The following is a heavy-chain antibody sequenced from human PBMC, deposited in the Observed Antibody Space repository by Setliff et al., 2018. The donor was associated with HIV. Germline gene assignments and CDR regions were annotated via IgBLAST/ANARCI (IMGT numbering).Heavy chain of an antibody. V-gene: IGHV4-59*08. D-gene: IGHD2-15*01. Sequence: SETLSLTCTVSGGSISGFYWSWIRQPPGKGLEWIAYIHNSGSTEYNPSLQSRVTISLDTSKRQFSLKLNSMTAADTAVYYCARQLPNSLECWGQGTPVTVSS. CDR2: IHNSGST. CDR1: GGSISGFY. J-gene: IGHJ4*02. CDR3: ARQLPNSLEC.